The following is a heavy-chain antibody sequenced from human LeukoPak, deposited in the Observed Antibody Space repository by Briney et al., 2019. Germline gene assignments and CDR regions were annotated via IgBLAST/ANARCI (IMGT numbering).Heavy chain of an antibody. Sequence: PSQTLSLTCTVSGGSISSGSYYWGWIRQPPGKGLEWIGSIYYSGSTYYNPSLKSRVAISVDTSKNQFSLKLSSVTAADTAVYYCARVVGASHYYYYYYMDVWGKGTTVTVSS. J-gene: IGHJ6*03. CDR1: GGSISSGSYY. CDR2: IYYSGST. D-gene: IGHD1-26*01. CDR3: ARVVGASHYYYYYYMDV. V-gene: IGHV4-39*07.